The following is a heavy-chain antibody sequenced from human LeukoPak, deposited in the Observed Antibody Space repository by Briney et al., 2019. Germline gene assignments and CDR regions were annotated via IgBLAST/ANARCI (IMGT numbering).Heavy chain of an antibody. J-gene: IGHJ3*01. Sequence: GGSLRLSCAMSGFTFSSYSMDWVRQAPGKGLEWVSSISSSSGYIYYADSVKGRFTVSRDNAKNSLFLLMNALRADDTAVYYCTREGPNDAFDVWGQGTMVTVSS. CDR1: GFTFSSYS. CDR2: ISSSSGYI. V-gene: IGHV3-21*01. CDR3: TREGPNDAFDV.